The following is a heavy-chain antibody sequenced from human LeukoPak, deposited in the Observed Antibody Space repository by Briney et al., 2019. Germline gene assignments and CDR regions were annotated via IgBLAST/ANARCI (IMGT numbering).Heavy chain of an antibody. CDR3: ARDSGYCSGGSCYSITDY. V-gene: IGHV3-66*01. CDR2: IYSGGST. D-gene: IGHD2-15*01. J-gene: IGHJ4*02. Sequence: PGGPLRLSCAASGFTVSSNYMSWVRQAPGKGLEWVSVIYSGGSTYYADSVKGRLTISRDNSKNTLYLQMNSLRAEDTAVYYCARDSGYCSGGSCYSITDYWGQGTLVTVSS. CDR1: GFTVSSNY.